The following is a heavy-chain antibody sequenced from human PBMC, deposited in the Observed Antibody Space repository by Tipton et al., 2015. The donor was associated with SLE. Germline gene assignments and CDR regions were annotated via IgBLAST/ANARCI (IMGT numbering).Heavy chain of an antibody. V-gene: IGHV4-59*01. CDR1: GASISSYY. CDR2: IYNVGST. Sequence: TLSLTCTVSGASISSYYWSWIRQPPGKGLDWIGYIYNVGSTNYNPSLKSRLTISVDMSKNQFSLKLSSVTAADAAVHYCARDQGGILDYWGQGTLVTVSS. J-gene: IGHJ4*02. D-gene: IGHD3-16*01. CDR3: ARDQGGILDY.